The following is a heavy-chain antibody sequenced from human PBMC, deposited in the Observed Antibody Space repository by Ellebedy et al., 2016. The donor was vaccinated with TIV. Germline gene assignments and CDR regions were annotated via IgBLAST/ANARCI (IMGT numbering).Heavy chain of an antibody. Sequence: SVKVSCXASGGIFRNSAFNWVRQAPGQGLEWVGRIIPSLNMAQYGQKVQGRVTLVADKSTSTAYMELGSLRHEDTAVYYCARDKIFGTSPSYWGQGTLVTVSS. CDR3: ARDKIFGTSPSY. D-gene: IGHD3-3*01. CDR2: IIPSLNMA. V-gene: IGHV1-69*04. J-gene: IGHJ4*02. CDR1: GGIFRNSA.